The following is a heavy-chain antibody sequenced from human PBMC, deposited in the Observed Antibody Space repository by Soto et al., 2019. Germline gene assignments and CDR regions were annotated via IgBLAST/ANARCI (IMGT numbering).Heavy chain of an antibody. CDR1: GGTFSSYA. D-gene: IGHD6-6*01. CDR3: ARGGYSSSSVDY. J-gene: IGHJ4*02. V-gene: IGHV1-69*13. CDR2: IIPIFGTA. Sequence: GASVKVSCEASGGTFSSYAISWVRQAPGQGLEWMGGIIPIFGTANYAQKFQGRVTITADESTSTAYMELSSLRSEDTAVYYCARGGYSSSSVDYWGQGTLVTVSS.